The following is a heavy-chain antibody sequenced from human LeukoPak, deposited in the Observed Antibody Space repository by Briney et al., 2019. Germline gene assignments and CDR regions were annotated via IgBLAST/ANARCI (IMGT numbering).Heavy chain of an antibody. J-gene: IGHJ4*02. CDR2: INPNSGGT. V-gene: IGHV1-2*02. CDR1: GYTFTGYY. Sequence: ASVKVSCKASGYTFTGYYMHWVRQAPGQGLEWMGWINPNSGGTNYAQKFQGRVTMTRDTSISTAYMELSRLRSDDTAVYYCARVGPGYCTNGVCYKGGGNYFDYWGQGTLVTVSS. D-gene: IGHD2-8*01. CDR3: ARVGPGYCTNGVCYKGGGNYFDY.